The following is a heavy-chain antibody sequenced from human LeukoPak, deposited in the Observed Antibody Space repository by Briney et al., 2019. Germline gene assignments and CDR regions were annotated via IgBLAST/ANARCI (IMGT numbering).Heavy chain of an antibody. CDR3: ARGYCSGAICAFDI. J-gene: IGHJ3*02. CDR2: IYYSGST. Sequence: SETLSLTCTVSGGSISSSSYYWGWIRQPPGKGLEWIGSIYYSGSTYYNPSLKSRVTISVDTSKNQFSLELSSVTAADTAVYYCARGYCSGAICAFDIWGQGTMVTVSS. D-gene: IGHD2-15*01. CDR1: GGSISSSSYY. V-gene: IGHV4-39*07.